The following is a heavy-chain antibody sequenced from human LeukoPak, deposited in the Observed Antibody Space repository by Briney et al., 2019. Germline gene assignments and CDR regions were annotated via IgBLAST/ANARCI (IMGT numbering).Heavy chain of an antibody. D-gene: IGHD6-13*01. V-gene: IGHV4-34*01. J-gene: IGHJ5*02. CDR2: INHSGST. CDR3: ASASSRRGWFDP. CDR1: GGSFSGYY. Sequence: SETLSLTCAVYGGSFSGYYWSWIRQPPGKGLEWIGEINHSGSTNYNPSLKSRVTISVDTFKNQFSLKLSSVTAADTAVYYCASASSRRGWFDPWGQGTLVTVSS.